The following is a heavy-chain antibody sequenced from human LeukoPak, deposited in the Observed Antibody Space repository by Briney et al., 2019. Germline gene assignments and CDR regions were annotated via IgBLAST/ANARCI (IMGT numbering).Heavy chain of an antibody. J-gene: IGHJ4*02. CDR2: ISSSSSTI. CDR3: ARGPEAKIVVPTK. V-gene: IGHV3-48*01. Sequence: PGGSLRLSCAASGFIFSSYSMNWVRQAPGKGLEWVSYISSSSSTIYYADSVKGRFTISRDNAKNSLYLQMNSLRAEDTAVYYCARGPEAKIVVPTKWGQGTLVTVSS. CDR1: GFIFSSYS. D-gene: IGHD2-2*01.